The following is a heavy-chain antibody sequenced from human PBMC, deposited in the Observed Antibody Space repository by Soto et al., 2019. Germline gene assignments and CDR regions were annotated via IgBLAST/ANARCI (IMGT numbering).Heavy chain of an antibody. V-gene: IGHV4-30-4*02. Sequence: SETLSLTCTVSGGSISSGDYYWSWIRQPPGKGLEWIGYIYYSGSTYYNPSLKSRVTISVDTSKNQFSLKLTSVTAADTAVYYCTRRTIRGFDPWGQGTLVTVSS. CDR1: GGSISSGDYY. CDR2: IYYSGST. CDR3: TRRTIRGFDP. J-gene: IGHJ5*02.